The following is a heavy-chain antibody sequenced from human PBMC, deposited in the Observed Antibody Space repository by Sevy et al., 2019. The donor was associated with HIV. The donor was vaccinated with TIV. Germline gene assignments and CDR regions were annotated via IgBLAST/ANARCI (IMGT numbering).Heavy chain of an antibody. J-gene: IGHJ3*02. CDR2: ISGISNYI. D-gene: IGHD6-6*01. CDR1: GFTFSSYS. Sequence: GGSLRLSCAASGFTFSSYSMNWVRQAPGKGLEWVSSISGISNYIYYADSVQGRFSISRANAKDSLYLQMNSLRVEDTAIYYCARGVQTYDAFDIWGQGTMVTVSS. V-gene: IGHV3-21*01. CDR3: ARGVQTYDAFDI.